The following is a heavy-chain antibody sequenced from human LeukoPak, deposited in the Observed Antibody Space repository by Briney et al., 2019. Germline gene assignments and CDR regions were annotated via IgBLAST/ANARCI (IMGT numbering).Heavy chain of an antibody. D-gene: IGHD3-10*01. J-gene: IGHJ5*02. CDR2: INPNSGGT. Sequence: ASVKVSCKASGYTFTGYYMHWVRQAPGQGLEWMGWINPNSGGTNYAQKFQGRVTMTRDTSISTAYMELSRLRSDDTAVYYCARGRLWFGESQQYNWFDPWGQGTLVTVSS. CDR3: ARGRLWFGESQQYNWFDP. V-gene: IGHV1-2*02. CDR1: GYTFTGYY.